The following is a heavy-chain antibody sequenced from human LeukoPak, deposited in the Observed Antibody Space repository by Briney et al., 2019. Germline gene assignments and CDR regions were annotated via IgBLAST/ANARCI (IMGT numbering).Heavy chain of an antibody. D-gene: IGHD4-23*01. CDR1: GFTFSNYA. V-gene: IGHV3-30*18. CDR3: AKEFTVDDYYFDY. CDR2: ISYDGSNK. Sequence: GGSLRLSCLASGFTFSNYAMSWVRQAPGKGLEWVAVISYDGSNKYSADSVKGRFTISRDNSKNTLYLQMNSLRAEDTAVYFCAKEFTVDDYYFDYWGQGTLVTVSS. J-gene: IGHJ4*02.